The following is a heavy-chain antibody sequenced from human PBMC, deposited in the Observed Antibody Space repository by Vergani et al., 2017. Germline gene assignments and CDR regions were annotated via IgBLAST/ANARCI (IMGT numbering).Heavy chain of an antibody. D-gene: IGHD4-17*01. V-gene: IGHV7-4-1*02. CDR1: GGTFSSYA. CDR3: AREGAGDYGDYAGRDV. Sequence: QVQLVQSGAEVKKPGSSVKVSCKASGGTFSSYAISWVRQAPGQGLEWMGWINTNTGNPTYAQCFTGRFVFSLDTSVSTAYLRISSLKAEDTAVYYCAREGAGDYGDYAGRDVWGQGTTVTVSS. J-gene: IGHJ6*02. CDR2: INTNTGNP.